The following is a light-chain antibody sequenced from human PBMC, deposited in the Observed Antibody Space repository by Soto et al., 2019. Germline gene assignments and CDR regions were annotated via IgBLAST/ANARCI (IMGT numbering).Light chain of an antibody. J-gene: IGLJ2*01. Sequence: QSALTQPPSASGSPGQSVTISCTGTSSDVGGYGYVSWYQQHQGKAPKLMIFEVSKRSLGVPDRFSGSKSGNTASLTVSGLQAEDEADYYCSSYAGTNTDVVFGGGTKLTVL. CDR1: SSDVGGYGY. V-gene: IGLV2-8*01. CDR2: EVS. CDR3: SSYAGTNTDVV.